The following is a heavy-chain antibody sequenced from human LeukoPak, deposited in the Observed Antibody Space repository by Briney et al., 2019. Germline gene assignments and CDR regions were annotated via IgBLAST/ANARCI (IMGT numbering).Heavy chain of an antibody. J-gene: IGHJ3*02. V-gene: IGHV3-30*02. CDR3: AKPLPGVAAAGTNAFDI. D-gene: IGHD6-13*01. CDR1: GFTFSSYG. Sequence: AGGSLRLSCAASGFTFSSYGMHWVRQAPGKGLEWVALIRHDESNEYYADSVKGRFTISRDNSKNILYLQMNSLRVDDTAMYYCAKPLPGVAAAGTNAFDIWGQGTMVTVSP. CDR2: IRHDESNE.